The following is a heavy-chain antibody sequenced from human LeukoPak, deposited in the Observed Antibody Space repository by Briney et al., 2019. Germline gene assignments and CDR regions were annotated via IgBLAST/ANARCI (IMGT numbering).Heavy chain of an antibody. CDR3: AKASWVSSTDAVR. Sequence: GRSQRLSYAASGLRFSSFAMSWVRQGPTRGLEWVSCIRGNGETFYADSVKGRFTLSSDSSRNTVYFQLNNLRVEDTAIYCCAKASWVSSTDAVRWGQGTLVTVS. CDR2: IRGNGET. D-gene: IGHD3-16*01. CDR1: GLRFSSFA. V-gene: IGHV3-23*01. J-gene: IGHJ4*02.